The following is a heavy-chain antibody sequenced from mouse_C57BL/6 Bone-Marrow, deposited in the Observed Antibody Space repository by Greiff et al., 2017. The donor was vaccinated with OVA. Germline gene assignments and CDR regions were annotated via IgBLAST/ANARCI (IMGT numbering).Heavy chain of an antibody. CDR1: GYTFTDYN. CDR2: INPNNGGT. V-gene: IGHV1-18*01. Sequence: VQLKQSGPELVKPGASVKISCKASGYTFTDYNMDWVKQSHGKSLEWIGDINPNNGGTIYNQKFKGKATLTVDKSSSTAYMELRSLTSEDTAVYYCARLFAYWGQGTLVTVSA. J-gene: IGHJ3*01. CDR3: ARLFAY.